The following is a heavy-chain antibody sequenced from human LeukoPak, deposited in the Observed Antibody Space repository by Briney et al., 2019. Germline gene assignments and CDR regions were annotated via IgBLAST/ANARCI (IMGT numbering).Heavy chain of an antibody. D-gene: IGHD3-10*01. CDR1: GYTFTNYG. CDR3: ARESGLYGSGSRY. V-gene: IGHV1-18*01. Sequence: ASVKVSCKASGYTFTNYGIYWVRQAPGQGFQWMGWISVNNGNTNYARKFRDRFTMTADTATSTAYMELRSLRSDDTAVYYCARESGLYGSGSRYWGQGTLVTVSS. CDR2: ISVNNGNT. J-gene: IGHJ4*02.